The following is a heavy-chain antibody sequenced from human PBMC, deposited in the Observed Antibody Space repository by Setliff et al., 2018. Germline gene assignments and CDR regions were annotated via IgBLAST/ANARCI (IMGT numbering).Heavy chain of an antibody. D-gene: IGHD1-20*01. Sequence: SETLSLTCTVSGGSISSSSYYWGWIRQSPGKGLEWIGEIHPTEGAKYNPSLQSRVTMSVDTSSKQHSLKLTSVTAADTAMYYCSRGQDNSKVGHDWGQGTLVTVSS. CDR1: GGSISSSSYY. V-gene: IGHV4-39*07. CDR3: SRGQDNSKVGHD. CDR2: IHPTEGA. J-gene: IGHJ4*02.